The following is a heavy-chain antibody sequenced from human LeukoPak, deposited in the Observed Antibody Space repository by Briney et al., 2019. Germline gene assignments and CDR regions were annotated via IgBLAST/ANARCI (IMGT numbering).Heavy chain of an antibody. Sequence: SETLSLTCTVSGGSISSYYWSWIRQPPGKGLEWIGYIYYSGSTNYNPSLKSRVTISVDTSKNQFSLKLSSVTAADTAVYYCARRKQGIAAAGYPFVYYYYYYMDVWGKGTTVTISS. J-gene: IGHJ6*03. V-gene: IGHV4-59*12. CDR2: IYYSGST. CDR3: ARRKQGIAAAGYPFVYYYYYYMDV. D-gene: IGHD6-13*01. CDR1: GGSISSYY.